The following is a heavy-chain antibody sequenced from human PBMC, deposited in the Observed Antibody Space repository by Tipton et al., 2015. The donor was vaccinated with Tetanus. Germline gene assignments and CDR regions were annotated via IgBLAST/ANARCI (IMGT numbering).Heavy chain of an antibody. CDR1: GYTFTSYY. CDR2: INPSGGST. Sequence: QLVQSGAEVKKPGASVKVSCKASGYTFTSYYMHWVRQAPGQGLEWMGIINPSGGSTSYAQKFQGRVTMTRDTSTSTVYMELSSLRSEAPAVYYCARDRNPIGYCPNGVCYGPVPNLFDPWGQGTLVPVSS. V-gene: IGHV1-46*01. D-gene: IGHD2-8*01. CDR3: ARDRNPIGYCPNGVCYGPVPNLFDP. J-gene: IGHJ5*02.